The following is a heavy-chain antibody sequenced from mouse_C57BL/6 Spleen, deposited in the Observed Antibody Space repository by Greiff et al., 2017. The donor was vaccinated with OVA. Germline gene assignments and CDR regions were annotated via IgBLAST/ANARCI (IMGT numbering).Heavy chain of an antibody. Sequence: EVHLVESGGGLVQPKGSLKLSCAASGFSFNTYAMNWVRQAPGKGLEWVARIRSKSNNYATYYADSVKDRFTISRDDSESMLYLQMNNLKTEDTAMYYCVGDGYSIFAYWGQGTLVTVSA. CDR1: GFSFNTYA. J-gene: IGHJ3*01. D-gene: IGHD2-3*01. CDR3: VGDGYSIFAY. V-gene: IGHV10-1*01. CDR2: IRSKSNNYAT.